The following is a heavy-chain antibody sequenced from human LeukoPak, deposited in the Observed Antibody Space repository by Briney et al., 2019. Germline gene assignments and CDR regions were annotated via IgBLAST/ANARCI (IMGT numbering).Heavy chain of an antibody. D-gene: IGHD2-15*01. CDR3: ARRGWQFDS. CDR2: IKEDGSEK. Sequence: GSLKLSCSFSGIIFNHYWISWVRQVSGKGLEWVANIKEDGSEKNYVDSVRGRFTIPRDNARSSLYLQMNSLRAEDTAVYYCARRGWQFDSWGQGTLVTVSS. J-gene: IGHJ4*02. V-gene: IGHV3-7*01. CDR1: GIIFNHYW.